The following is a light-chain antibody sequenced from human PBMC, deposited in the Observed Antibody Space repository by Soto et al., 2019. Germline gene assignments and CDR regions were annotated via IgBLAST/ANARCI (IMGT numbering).Light chain of an antibody. J-gene: IGKJ5*01. CDR1: QSISIY. Sequence: DIQMTQSPSSLSASVGDRVTITCRASQSISIYLNWYQQKPGKAPQLLIYAASGLGGGVPSRFSGSGSGTDFTLTISSLQPEDFAAYYCQQTSSIPITFGQGTRLEIK. CDR2: AAS. CDR3: QQTSSIPIT. V-gene: IGKV1-39*01.